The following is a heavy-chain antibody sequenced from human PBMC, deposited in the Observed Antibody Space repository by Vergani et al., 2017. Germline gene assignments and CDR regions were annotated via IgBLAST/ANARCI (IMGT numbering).Heavy chain of an antibody. CDR2: IWYDGSNK. V-gene: IGHV3-33*06. J-gene: IGHJ5*02. CDR3: AKEVEYYDFWSGYYPWFDP. CDR1: GFTFSSYG. Sequence: QVQLVESGGGVVQPGRSLRLSCAASGFTFSSYGMHWVRQAPGKGLEWVAVIWYDGSNKYYADSVKGRFTISRDNSKNTLYLQMNSLRAEDTAVYYCAKEVEYYDFWSGYYPWFDPWGQGTLGTVSS. D-gene: IGHD3-3*01.